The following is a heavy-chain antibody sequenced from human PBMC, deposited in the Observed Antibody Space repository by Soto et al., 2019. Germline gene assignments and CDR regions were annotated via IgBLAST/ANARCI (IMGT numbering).Heavy chain of an antibody. D-gene: IGHD2-2*01. CDR2: IIPILGIA. J-gene: IGHJ3*02. CDR3: ARELPAAPRPQAKGEAFDI. CDR1: GGTFSSYT. V-gene: IGHV1-69*04. Sequence: GASVKVSCKASGGTFSSYTISWVRQAPGQGLEWMGRIIPILGIANYAQKFQGRVTITADKSTSTAYMELSSLRSEDTAVYYCARELPAAPRPQAKGEAFDIWGQGTMVTVSS.